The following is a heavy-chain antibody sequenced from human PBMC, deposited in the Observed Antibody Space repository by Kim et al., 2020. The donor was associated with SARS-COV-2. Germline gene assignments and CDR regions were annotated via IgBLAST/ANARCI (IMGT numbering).Heavy chain of an antibody. V-gene: IGHV3-48*03. CDR1: GFTFSSYE. Sequence: GGSLRLSCAASGFTFSSYEMNWDRQAPGKGLEWVSYISSSGSTIYYADSVKGRFTISRDNAKNSLYLQMNSLRAEDTAVYYCARDGQTDAFDIWGQGTMVTVSS. CDR2: ISSSGSTI. CDR3: ARDGQTDAFDI. J-gene: IGHJ3*02.